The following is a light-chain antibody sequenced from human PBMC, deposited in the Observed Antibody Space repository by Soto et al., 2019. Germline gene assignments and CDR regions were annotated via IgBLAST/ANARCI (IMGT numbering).Light chain of an antibody. Sequence: QSVVTQPPPVSGAPGQRVTLSCPGGSSNIGATYDVQWYQQLPGTAPKLLIYGNSNRPSGVPDRFSGSQSGASGSLATPGPQADDKPNYYCQSYDSSLSAHYALGPGPKFTVL. V-gene: IGLV1-40*03. CDR1: SSNIGATYD. CDR3: QSYDSSLSAHYA. J-gene: IGLJ1*01. CDR2: GNS.